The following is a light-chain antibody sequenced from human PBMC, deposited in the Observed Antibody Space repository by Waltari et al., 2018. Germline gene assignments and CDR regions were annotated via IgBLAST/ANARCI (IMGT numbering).Light chain of an antibody. J-gene: IGLJ1*01. V-gene: IGLV1-44*01. CDR1: SSNVGTNA. CDR2: NNS. Sequence: QSILTQPSSVSGTPGQGVTLSCSGSSSNVGTNAVSWYHRLPGEAPKRLIYNNSERRTGVPDRIPGSKSGSSASLAISRLQSGDEGDYFCAAWDDTLNLYVFGSGTQVTVL. CDR3: AAWDDTLNLYV.